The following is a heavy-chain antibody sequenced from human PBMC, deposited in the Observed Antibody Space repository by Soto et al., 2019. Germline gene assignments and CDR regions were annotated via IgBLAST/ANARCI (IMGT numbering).Heavy chain of an antibody. V-gene: IGHV3-23*01. J-gene: IGHJ4*02. CDR3: AKTKWLRLSPPWDY. CDR2: ISGSGGST. D-gene: IGHD5-12*01. Sequence: GGSLRLSCAASGFTFSSYAMSWVRQAPGKGLEWVSAISGSGGSTYYADSVKGRFTISRDNSKNTLYLQMNSLRAEDTAVYYCAKTKWLRLSPPWDYWGQGTLVTVSS. CDR1: GFTFSSYA.